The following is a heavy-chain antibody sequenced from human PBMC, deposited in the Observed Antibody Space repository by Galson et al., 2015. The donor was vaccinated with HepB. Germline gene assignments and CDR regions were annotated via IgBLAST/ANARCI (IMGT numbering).Heavy chain of an antibody. V-gene: IGHV3-15*01. CDR1: GGSISSYY. J-gene: IGHJ6*02. D-gene: IGHD1-14*01. Sequence: ETLSLTCTVSGGSISSYYWSWIRQPPGKGLEWVGHIKSKTDGGTTDYAAPVKGRFTISRDDSKNTLYLQMNSLKTEDTAVYYCTTDRYYYGMDVWGQGTTVTVSS. CDR3: TTDRYYYGMDV. CDR2: IKSKTDGGTT.